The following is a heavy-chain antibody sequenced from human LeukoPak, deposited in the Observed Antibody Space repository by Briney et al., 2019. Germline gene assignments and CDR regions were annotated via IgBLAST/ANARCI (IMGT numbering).Heavy chain of an antibody. CDR2: INPSGGST. CDR3: ASPSLYCGGDCYYAFDI. CDR1: GYTFTSYY. D-gene: IGHD2-21*02. V-gene: IGHV1-46*01. Sequence: WASVKVSCKASGYTFTSYYTHWVRQAPGQGLEWMGIINPSGGSTSYAQKFQGRVTMTRDTSTSTVYMELSSLRSEDTAVYYCASPSLYCGGDCYYAFDIWGQGTMVTVSS. J-gene: IGHJ3*02.